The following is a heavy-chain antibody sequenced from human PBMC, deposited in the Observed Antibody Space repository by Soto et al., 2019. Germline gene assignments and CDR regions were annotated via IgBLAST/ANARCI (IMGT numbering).Heavy chain of an antibody. Sequence: SETLSLTCVVYGGSLSGYYWSWIRQPPGKGLEWIGEINHSGSTNYNPSLKSRVTISLDTSKDQFSLKLSSVTAADTAVYYCARRSTTYGMDGWGQGTTVTVSS. CDR2: INHSGST. V-gene: IGHV4-34*01. J-gene: IGHJ6*02. CDR1: GGSLSGYY. CDR3: ARRSTTYGMDG.